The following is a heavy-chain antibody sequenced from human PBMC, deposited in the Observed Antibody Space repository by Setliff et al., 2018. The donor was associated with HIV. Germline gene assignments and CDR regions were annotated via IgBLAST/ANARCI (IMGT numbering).Heavy chain of an antibody. J-gene: IGHJ5*02. CDR3: ARRGSSWYSHWFDP. D-gene: IGHD6-13*01. Sequence: SETLSLTCAVSGYSVSSGYYWGWVRQSPGKGLEWIGTISYSGNAYYNPSLKSRVTISVDTSKSQFSLNVKSMTAADTAIYYCARRGSSWYSHWFDPWGQGTLVTVSS. CDR2: ISYSGNA. CDR1: GYSVSSGYY. V-gene: IGHV4-38-2*01.